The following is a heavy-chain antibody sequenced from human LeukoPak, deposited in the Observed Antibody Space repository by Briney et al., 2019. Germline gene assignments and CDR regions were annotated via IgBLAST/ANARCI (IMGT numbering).Heavy chain of an antibody. Sequence: ASVKVSCKASGYTFTGYYMHWVRQAPGQGLEWMGWINPNSGGSNSAQNFQGRVTMTTDTSISIVYMEVSSLRSDDTAVYYCARLAYCGGDCYPGSLGAFDIWGQGTIVTVSS. CDR1: GYTFTGYY. CDR2: INPNSGGS. V-gene: IGHV1-2*02. D-gene: IGHD2-21*02. CDR3: ARLAYCGGDCYPGSLGAFDI. J-gene: IGHJ3*02.